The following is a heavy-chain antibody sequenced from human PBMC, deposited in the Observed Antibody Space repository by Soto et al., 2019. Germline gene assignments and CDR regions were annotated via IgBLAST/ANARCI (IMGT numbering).Heavy chain of an antibody. D-gene: IGHD3-22*01. J-gene: IGHJ4*02. CDR3: ARVGYYDSSGSRAPNFDY. CDR2: IYYSGST. Sequence: SETLSLTCTVAGGSISSYYWNWIRQPPGKGLEWIGYIYYSGSTNYNPSLKSRVTISVDTSKNQFSLKLSSVTAADTAVYYCARVGYYDSSGSRAPNFDYWGQGTLVTVSS. V-gene: IGHV4-59*01. CDR1: GGSISSYY.